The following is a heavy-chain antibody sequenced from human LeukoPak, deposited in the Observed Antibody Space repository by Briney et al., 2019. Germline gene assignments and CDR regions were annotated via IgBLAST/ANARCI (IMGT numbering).Heavy chain of an antibody. CDR2: IYHTGGT. Sequence: SETLSLTCTVSGGSISSSYWSWIRQSPGEGLEWIGYIYHTGGTNYNPSLKSRVTILVDTSKNQFSLKLISVTAADTAVYYCTRENGWFFYWGQGTLVTVSS. D-gene: IGHD6-19*01. V-gene: IGHV4-59*01. CDR3: TRENGWFFY. J-gene: IGHJ4*02. CDR1: GGSISSSY.